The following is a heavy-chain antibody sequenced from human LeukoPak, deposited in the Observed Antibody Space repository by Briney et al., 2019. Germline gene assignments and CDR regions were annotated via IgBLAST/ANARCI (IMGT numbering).Heavy chain of an antibody. Sequence: PSETLSLTCTVSGGSITNYYWSWIRQPPGKGLEWIGYIHYSGSTNYKSSLKSRVAISVDTSKNQFSLKLNSVTAADTAVYYCARGKEVITMLRGLKPGYYFDYWGQGTLVTVSS. CDR2: IHYSGST. D-gene: IGHD3-10*01. V-gene: IGHV4-59*01. CDR1: GGSITNYY. J-gene: IGHJ4*02. CDR3: ARGKEVITMLRGLKPGYYFDY.